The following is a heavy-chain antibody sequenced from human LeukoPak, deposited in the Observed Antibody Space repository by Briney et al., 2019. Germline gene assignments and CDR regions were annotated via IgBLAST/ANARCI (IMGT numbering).Heavy chain of an antibody. CDR3: ASFLHGVVAYQGFDY. V-gene: IGHV4-4*02. Sequence: SETLSLTCAVSGGSISSSNWWSWVRPPPGKGLEWIGEIYHSGSTNYNPSLKSRVTISVDKSKNQFSLKLSSVTAADTAVYYCASFLHGVVAYQGFDYWGQGTLVTVSS. CDR1: GGSISSSNW. J-gene: IGHJ4*02. D-gene: IGHD2-15*01. CDR2: IYHSGST.